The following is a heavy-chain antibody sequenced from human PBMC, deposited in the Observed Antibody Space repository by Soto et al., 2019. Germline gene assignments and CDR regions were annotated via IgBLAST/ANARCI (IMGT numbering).Heavy chain of an antibody. CDR1: GGSIISYY. Sequence: LSLTFTVSGGSIISYYWSWIRQPPGKGLEWIGYIYYSGSTNYNPSLKSRVTISVDTSKNQFSLKLSSVTAADTAVYYCARSDGCSSTSCFYYYYYGMDVWGQGTTVTVSS. D-gene: IGHD2-2*01. CDR3: ARSDGCSSTSCFYYYYYGMDV. CDR2: IYYSGST. V-gene: IGHV4-59*01. J-gene: IGHJ6*02.